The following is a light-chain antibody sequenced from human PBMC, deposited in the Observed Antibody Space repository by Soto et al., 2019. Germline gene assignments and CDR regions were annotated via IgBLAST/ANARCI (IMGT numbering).Light chain of an antibody. CDR1: QSITTW. Sequence: DIQMTQSPSTLSASVGDRVTITCRASQSITTWLAWYQQKPGKAPKLLIYDASSLESGVPLRFSGSGSGTEFTLTISSLQPADSATYYCQRYDSHSRTFGQGTTVVI. V-gene: IGKV1-5*01. CDR3: QRYDSHSRT. CDR2: DAS. J-gene: IGKJ1*01.